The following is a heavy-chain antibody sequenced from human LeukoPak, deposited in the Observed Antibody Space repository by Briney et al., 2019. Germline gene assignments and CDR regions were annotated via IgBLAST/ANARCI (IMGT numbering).Heavy chain of an antibody. D-gene: IGHD2-15*01. CDR3: AREYCSGGSCHYGMDV. Sequence: SVKVSCKASGGTFSSYAISWVRQAPGQGLEWMGGIIPIFGTANYAQKFQGRVTITADESTSTAYMELSSLRSEDTAVYYYAREYCSGGSCHYGMDVWGQGTTVTVSS. V-gene: IGHV1-69*13. CDR1: GGTFSSYA. CDR2: IIPIFGTA. J-gene: IGHJ6*02.